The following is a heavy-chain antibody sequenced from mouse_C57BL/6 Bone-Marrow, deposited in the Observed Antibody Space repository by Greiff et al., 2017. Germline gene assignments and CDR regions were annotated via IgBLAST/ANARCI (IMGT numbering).Heavy chain of an antibody. D-gene: IGHD4-1*01. CDR3: AKSTGTMDY. CDR2: ISNGGGST. J-gene: IGHJ4*01. V-gene: IGHV5-12*01. Sequence: EVKVEESGGGLVQPGGSLILSCAASGFTFSDYYMYWVRQTPEKRLEWVAYISNGGGSTYYPDTVKGRFTISRDNAKNTLYLQMSRLKSEDAAMYYCAKSTGTMDYWDQGTSVTVSS. CDR1: GFTFSDYY.